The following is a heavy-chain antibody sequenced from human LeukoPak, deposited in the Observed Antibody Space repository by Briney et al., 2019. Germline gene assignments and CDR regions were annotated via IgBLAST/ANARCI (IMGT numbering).Heavy chain of an antibody. V-gene: IGHV3-11*04. D-gene: IGHD6-13*01. Sequence: PGWSLTLSCAASGFTFSDYYMIWIREAPGNRLESVSYISSSGSTIYYAESVKGRFTISRDNAKNSLYLQMNSLRAEDTAVYYCARDSSTRRDFDYWGQGTLVTVSS. CDR1: GFTFSDYY. CDR2: ISSSGSTI. CDR3: ARDSSTRRDFDY. J-gene: IGHJ4*02.